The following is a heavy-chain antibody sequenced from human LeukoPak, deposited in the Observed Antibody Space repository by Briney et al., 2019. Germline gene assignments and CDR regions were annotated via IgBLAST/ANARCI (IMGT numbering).Heavy chain of an antibody. CDR2: ISYDGSNK. CDR1: GFSFSDFG. D-gene: IGHD5-12*01. J-gene: IGHJ6*04. Sequence: GGSLRLSCVASGFSFSDFGMHWVRQAPGKGLEWVAVISYDGSNKYYADSVKGRFTISRDNSKNTLYMKVNSLKSEDTAVYYCARIHSGYEPPKEYYGMDVWGKGTTATVSS. V-gene: IGHV3-30*03. CDR3: ARIHSGYEPPKEYYGMDV.